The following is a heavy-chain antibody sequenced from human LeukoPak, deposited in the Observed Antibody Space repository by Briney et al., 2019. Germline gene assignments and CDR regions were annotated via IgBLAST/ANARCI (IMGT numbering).Heavy chain of an antibody. CDR1: GGLFSRYH. J-gene: IGHJ6*03. D-gene: IGHD5-24*01. V-gene: IGHV4-34*01. CDR2: FYDSGST. CDR3: ARGRGDGYVGEYYYYVDV. Sequence: SVPLSLMCAVYGGLFSRYHWRWMRDPRGRGGEWLGEFYDSGSTNYNPSRKSRVAISVDTSKNHFSLKLSSVTAADTAVYYCARGRGDGYVGEYYYYVDVWGKGTTVTVSS.